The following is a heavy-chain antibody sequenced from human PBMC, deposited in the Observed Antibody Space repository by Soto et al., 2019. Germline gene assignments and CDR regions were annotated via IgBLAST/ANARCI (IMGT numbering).Heavy chain of an antibody. CDR1: GGSFSGYY. Sequence: SETLSLTCAVYGGSFSGYYWSWIRQPPGKGLEWIGEINHSGSTNYNPSLKSRVTISVDTSKNQFSLKLSSVTAADTAVYYCARHYDTERDPHDAFDIWGQGTMVTVSS. CDR2: INHSGST. J-gene: IGHJ3*02. V-gene: IGHV4-34*01. CDR3: ARHYDTERDPHDAFDI. D-gene: IGHD3-9*01.